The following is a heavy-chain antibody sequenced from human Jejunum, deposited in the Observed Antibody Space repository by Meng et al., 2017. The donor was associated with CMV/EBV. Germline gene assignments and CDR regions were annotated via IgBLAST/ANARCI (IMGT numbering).Heavy chain of an antibody. CDR2: ISYDGRNI. Sequence: ASGFSFSSYWMTWVRQAPGKGLEWVAFISYDGRNIYYADSVKGRFTISRDNSKNTLYLQMNSLRADDTAAYYCAGDPGLPNGMDVWGQGTTVTVSS. J-gene: IGHJ6*02. CDR3: AGDPGLPNGMDV. CDR1: GFSFSSYW. V-gene: IGHV3-30*14. D-gene: IGHD4-11*01.